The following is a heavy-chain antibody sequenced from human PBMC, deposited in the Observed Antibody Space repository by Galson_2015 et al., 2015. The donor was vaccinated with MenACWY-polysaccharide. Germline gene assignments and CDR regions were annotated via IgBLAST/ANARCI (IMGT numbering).Heavy chain of an antibody. V-gene: IGHV3-11*01. D-gene: IGHD1-26*01. CDR3: ARDRQLLFHIYYYYALDV. J-gene: IGHJ6*02. CDR1: GFTFSDFY. Sequence: LRLSCAASGFTFSDFYMSWIRQAPGKGLEWVSTISSTGSTVYYADSVKDRFTISKDNAKNSLYLQMNSLRAEDTAVFYCARDRQLLFHIYYYYALDVWGQGTTVTVSS. CDR2: ISSTGSTV.